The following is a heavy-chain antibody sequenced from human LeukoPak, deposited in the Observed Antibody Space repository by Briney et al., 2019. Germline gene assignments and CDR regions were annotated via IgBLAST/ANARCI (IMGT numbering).Heavy chain of an antibody. CDR2: IYYSGST. V-gene: IGHV4-59*01. Sequence: SETLSLTCTVSGGSISSYYWSWIRQPPGKGLEWIGYIYYSGSTNYNPSLKSRVTISVDASKNQFSLKLSSVTAADTAVYYCARNTGFFDYWGQGTLVTVSS. CDR3: ARNTGFFDY. CDR1: GGSISSYY. J-gene: IGHJ4*02.